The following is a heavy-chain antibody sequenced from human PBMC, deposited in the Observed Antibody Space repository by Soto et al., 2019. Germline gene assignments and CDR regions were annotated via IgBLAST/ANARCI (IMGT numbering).Heavy chain of an antibody. J-gene: IGHJ6*02. CDR3: ARDRGEDSSSSRYYGMDV. D-gene: IGHD6-6*01. V-gene: IGHV4-38-2*02. CDR2: IYHSGST. Sequence: SETQSLTCAVSGYSISSGYYWGWIRQPPGKGLEWIGSIYHSGSTYYNPSLKSRVTISVDTSKNQFSLKLSSVTAADTAVYYCARDRGEDSSSSRYYGMDVWGQGTTVTVSS. CDR1: GYSISSGYY.